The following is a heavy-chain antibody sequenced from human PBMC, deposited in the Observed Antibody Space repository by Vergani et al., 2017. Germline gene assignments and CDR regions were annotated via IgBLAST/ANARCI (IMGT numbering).Heavy chain of an antibody. Sequence: EVQLLESGGGLVQPGGSRRLSCAGAGFTFDTCTMAYVRQAPGKGLEWVATISSGGGDIFYADSVKGRFTISRDNSKNTLFLQMNSLKDEDPAVYYCTTAWGLYYLHGEYFQYWGRGTLVSVSS. J-gene: IGHJ1*01. V-gene: IGHV3-23*01. D-gene: IGHD3-10*01. CDR3: TTAWGLYYLHGEYFQY. CDR2: ISSGGGDI. CDR1: GFTFDTCT.